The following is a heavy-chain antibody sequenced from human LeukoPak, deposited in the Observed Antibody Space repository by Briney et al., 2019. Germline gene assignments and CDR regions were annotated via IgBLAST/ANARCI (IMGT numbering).Heavy chain of an antibody. D-gene: IGHD5-24*01. CDR1: GFTFSSYA. J-gene: IGHJ6*03. Sequence: GGSLRLSCAASGFTFSSYAMSWVRQAPGKGLEWVSSISSSSSYIYYADSVKGRFTISRDNAKNSLYLQMNSLRAEDTAVYYCARDGDGYKGYYYYYMDVWGKGTTVTVSS. V-gene: IGHV3-21*01. CDR2: ISSSSSYI. CDR3: ARDGDGYKGYYYYYMDV.